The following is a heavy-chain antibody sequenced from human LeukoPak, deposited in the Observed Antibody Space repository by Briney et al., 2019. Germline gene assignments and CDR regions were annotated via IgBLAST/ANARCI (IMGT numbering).Heavy chain of an antibody. Sequence: GGSLRLSCAASGFTSNSYSMNWVRQAPGKGLEWVSSISSSSSYIYYADSVKGRFTISRDNAKNSLYLQMNSLRAEDTAVYYCATLGYSYGYSFDYWGQGTLVIVSS. D-gene: IGHD5-18*01. CDR3: ATLGYSYGYSFDY. V-gene: IGHV3-21*01. CDR2: ISSSSSYI. J-gene: IGHJ4*02. CDR1: GFTSNSYS.